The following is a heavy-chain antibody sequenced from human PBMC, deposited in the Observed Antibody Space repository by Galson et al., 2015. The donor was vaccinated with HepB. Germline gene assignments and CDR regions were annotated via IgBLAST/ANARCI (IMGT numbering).Heavy chain of an antibody. Sequence: SLRLSCAASGFTFSNAWMNWVRQAPGKGLEWVGRIKSKTDGGTTDYAAPVKGRFTISRDDSKNTLYLQMNSLKTEDTAVYYCTTTTYSSGWYLGQNRDAFDIWGQGTMVTVSS. V-gene: IGHV3-15*07. D-gene: IGHD6-19*01. CDR2: IKSKTDGGTT. CDR1: GFTFSNAW. CDR3: TTTTYSSGWYLGQNRDAFDI. J-gene: IGHJ3*02.